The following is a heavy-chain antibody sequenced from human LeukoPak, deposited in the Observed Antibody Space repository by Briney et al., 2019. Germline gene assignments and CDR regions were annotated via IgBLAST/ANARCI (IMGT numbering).Heavy chain of an antibody. J-gene: IGHJ3*02. CDR1: GYTFRQYS. D-gene: IGHD3-3*02. V-gene: IGHV1-18*01. CDR2: VSPSHTTR. CDR3: ARDYILPLETDNGDGFAI. Sequence: GALVKVSCKASGYTFRQYSISWVRQAPGKGFEWMGWVSPSHTTRVYAQEFQGRVTMTADTNTNTVSMELRSLRFDDTAVYFCARDYILPLETDNGDGFAIWGQGTVVTVSS.